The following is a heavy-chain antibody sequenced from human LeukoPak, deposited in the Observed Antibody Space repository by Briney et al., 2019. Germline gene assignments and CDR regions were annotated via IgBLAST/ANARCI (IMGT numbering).Heavy chain of an antibody. D-gene: IGHD2-15*01. CDR3: AREIGYCSGGSCSRAFDI. CDR2: IIPIFGTA. Sequence: SVKVSCKASGGTFISYAISWVRQAPGQGLEWMGGIIPIFGTANYAQKFQGRVTITTDESTSTAYMELSSLRSEDTAVYYCAREIGYCSGGSCSRAFDIWGQGTMVTVSS. V-gene: IGHV1-69*05. CDR1: GGTFISYA. J-gene: IGHJ3*02.